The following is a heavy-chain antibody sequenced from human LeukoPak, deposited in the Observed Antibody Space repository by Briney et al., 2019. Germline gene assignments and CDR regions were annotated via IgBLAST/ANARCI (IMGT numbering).Heavy chain of an antibody. CDR2: IWYDGSNK. CDR1: GFTFSSYG. D-gene: IGHD6-13*01. J-gene: IGHJ4*02. Sequence: GGSLRLSCAASGFTFSSYGMHWVRQAPGKGLEWVAVIWYDGSNKYYADSVKGRFTISRDNSKNTLYLQMNSLRAEDTAVYYCAREQRQQLVPDYWGQGTLVTVSS. V-gene: IGHV3-33*01. CDR3: AREQRQQLVPDY.